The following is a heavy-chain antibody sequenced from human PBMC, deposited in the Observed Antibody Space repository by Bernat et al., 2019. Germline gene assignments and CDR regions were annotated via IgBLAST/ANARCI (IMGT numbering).Heavy chain of an antibody. D-gene: IGHD4-17*01. Sequence: QVQLVESGGGVVQPGGSLRLSCATSGFTFNSYGMHWVRQAPGKGLEWVAFIRYDGSNKNHADSVKGRFTISRDNSKNTLYLQMNSLRAEDTAVYYCAKSRYGDHDYFDYWGQGTLVTVSS. J-gene: IGHJ4*02. CDR2: IRYDGSNK. V-gene: IGHV3-30*02. CDR3: AKSRYGDHDYFDY. CDR1: GFTFNSYG.